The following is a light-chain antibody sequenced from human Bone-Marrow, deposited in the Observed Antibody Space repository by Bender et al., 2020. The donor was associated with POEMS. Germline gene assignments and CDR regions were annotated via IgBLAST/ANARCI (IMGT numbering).Light chain of an antibody. CDR2: SSH. Sequence: QSVLTQPPSASGTPGQRVTISCSGGSSNIGAHAVNWYQHLPGTAPKLLIYSSHRRPSEVPDRFSGSRSGTSASLAISGLQSEDEADYFSQAWDSMTARDVVFGGGTKLTVL. V-gene: IGLV1-44*01. CDR3: QAWDSMTARDVV. J-gene: IGLJ2*01. CDR1: SSNIGAHA.